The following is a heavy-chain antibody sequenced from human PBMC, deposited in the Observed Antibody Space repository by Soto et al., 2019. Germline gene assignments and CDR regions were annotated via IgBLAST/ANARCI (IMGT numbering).Heavy chain of an antibody. CDR3: ARERGFLTDYFQPWYLDY. Sequence: PSETLSLTCAVYGGSFIGCYWSWIRQPPWKGLEWIGEINHSGSTNYNPSLKSRVTISVDTSKNQFSLKLSSVTAADTAVYYCARERGFLTDYFQPWYLDYWSQGTLVTVSS. D-gene: IGHD3-9*01. J-gene: IGHJ4*01. CDR2: INHSGST. V-gene: IGHV4-34*01. CDR1: GGSFIGCY.